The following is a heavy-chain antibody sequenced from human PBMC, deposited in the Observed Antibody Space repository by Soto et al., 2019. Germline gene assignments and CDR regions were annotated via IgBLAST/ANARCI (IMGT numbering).Heavy chain of an antibody. CDR3: ARRGASCGFAS. D-gene: IGHD1-26*01. CDR2: IHYSGRT. Sequence: QVQLQESGPGLVKPSQTLSLPCTVSGGSISSGGYYWSWIRQHPGKGLEWIGYIHYSGRTYYNPPLKSPVTISADTTKTQVSRELSAVTGADRPVYSGARRGASCGFASLGQGTLVTVSS. V-gene: IGHV4-31*01. CDR1: GGSISSGGYY. J-gene: IGHJ4*02.